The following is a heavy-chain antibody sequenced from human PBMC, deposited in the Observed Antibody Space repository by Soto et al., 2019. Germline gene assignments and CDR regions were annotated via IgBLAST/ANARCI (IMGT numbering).Heavy chain of an antibody. J-gene: IGHJ3*02. CDR1: GGTFSSYS. CDR2: IIPIFGTA. Sequence: VASVKVSCKASGGTFSSYSISWVRQAPGQGLEWMGGIIPIFGTANYAQKFQGRVTITADKSTSTAYMELSSLRSEDTAVYYCARAEPAGAFDIWGQGTMVTVSS. CDR3: ARAEPAGAFDI. V-gene: IGHV1-69*06.